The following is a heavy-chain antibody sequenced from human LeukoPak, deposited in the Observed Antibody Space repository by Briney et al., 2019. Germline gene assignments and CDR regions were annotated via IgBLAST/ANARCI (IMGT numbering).Heavy chain of an antibody. D-gene: IGHD2-8*02. CDR2: INHDGRET. J-gene: IGHJ1*01. Sequence: GGSLRLSCAASGFTFSTSWMTWVRQTPGKWLEWVANINHDGRETYYVGSVKGRFTISRDNAKDSLYLQMNSLREEDTAIYYCARELVVGPAEYFQHWGQGTVVTVSS. CDR1: GFTFSTSW. CDR3: ARELVVGPAEYFQH. V-gene: IGHV3-7*01.